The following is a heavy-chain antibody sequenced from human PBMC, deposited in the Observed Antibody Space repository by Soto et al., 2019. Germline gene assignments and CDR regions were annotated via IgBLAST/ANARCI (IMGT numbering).Heavy chain of an antibody. CDR1: GYSFTSYW. CDR2: IYPGDSDT. J-gene: IGHJ6*03. Sequence: PGESLKISCKGSGYSFTSYWIGWVRQMPGKGLEWMGIIYPGDSDTRYSPSFQGQVTISADKSISTAYLQWSSLKASDTAMYYCARRVSYQYGSGSYPYYYYYMDVWGKGTTVTVSS. V-gene: IGHV5-51*01. D-gene: IGHD3-10*01. CDR3: ARRVSYQYGSGSYPYYYYYMDV.